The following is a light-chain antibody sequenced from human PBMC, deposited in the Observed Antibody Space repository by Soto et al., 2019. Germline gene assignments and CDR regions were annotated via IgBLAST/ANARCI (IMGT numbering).Light chain of an antibody. CDR1: QSISSY. Sequence: DIQMTQSPSILSASVGDRVTITCRASQSISSYLNWYQQKPGKAPKLLIYAASTLQSGVPSRFSGSGSGTDFTLTISSLQPEDFATYYCLQLNSYPITFGQGTRLENK. J-gene: IGKJ5*01. V-gene: IGKV1-9*01. CDR3: LQLNSYPIT. CDR2: AAS.